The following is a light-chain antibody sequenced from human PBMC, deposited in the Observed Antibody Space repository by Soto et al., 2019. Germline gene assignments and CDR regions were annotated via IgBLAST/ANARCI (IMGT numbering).Light chain of an antibody. CDR1: QSISSNY. CDR3: QQYDTWPRT. CDR2: GAS. V-gene: IGKV3-20*01. J-gene: IGKJ1*01. Sequence: EIELTQSPGTLSLSPGKRATHPCRHSQSISSNYLAWYQQKPGQAPRLLIYGASSRATGIPDRFTASGSGTEFTLTISSLQSDDFGVYYCQQYDTWPRTFGQGTKVDIK.